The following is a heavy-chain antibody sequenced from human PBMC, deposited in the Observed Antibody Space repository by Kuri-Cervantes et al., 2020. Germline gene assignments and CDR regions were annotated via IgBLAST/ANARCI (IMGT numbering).Heavy chain of an antibody. Sequence: GESLKISCAASGFTFSNSSMNWVRQAPGKGLEWVSSISGTGAYTHYADSVKGRFTISRDNSKNTLYLQMNSLRAEDTAVYYCARAIAVAGAFDIWGQGTMVTVSS. V-gene: IGHV3-21*01. CDR3: ARAIAVAGAFDI. CDR2: ISGTGAYT. J-gene: IGHJ3*02. D-gene: IGHD6-19*01. CDR1: GFTFSNSS.